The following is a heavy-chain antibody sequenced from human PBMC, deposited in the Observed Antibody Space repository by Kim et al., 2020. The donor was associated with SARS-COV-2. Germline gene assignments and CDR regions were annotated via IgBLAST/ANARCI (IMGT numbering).Heavy chain of an antibody. Sequence: GESLKISCKGSGYSFTSYWVGWVRQMPGKGLELMGIIYPGDSDTRYSPSFQGQVTISADKSISTAYLQWSSLKASDTAMYYCARCRSSSWFEYFQHWGQGTLVTVSS. CDR2: IYPGDSDT. V-gene: IGHV5-51*01. J-gene: IGHJ1*01. CDR1: GYSFTSYW. CDR3: ARCRSSSWFEYFQH. D-gene: IGHD6-13*01.